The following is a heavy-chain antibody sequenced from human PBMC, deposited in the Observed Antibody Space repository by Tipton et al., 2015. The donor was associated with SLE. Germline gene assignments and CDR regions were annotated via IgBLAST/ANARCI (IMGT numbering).Heavy chain of an antibody. CDR3: ARDLIRAGYFDY. Sequence: TLSLTCTVSGGSISSSSYYWGWLRQPPGKGLEWIGSIYYSGSTYYNPSLKSRVTISVDTSKNQFSLKLSSVTAADTAVYYCARDLIRAGYFDYWGQGILVTVSS. D-gene: IGHD3-10*01. V-gene: IGHV4-39*07. CDR2: IYYSGST. J-gene: IGHJ4*02. CDR1: GGSISSSSYY.